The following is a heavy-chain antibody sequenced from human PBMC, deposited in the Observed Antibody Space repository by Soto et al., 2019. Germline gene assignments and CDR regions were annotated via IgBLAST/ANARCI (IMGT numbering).Heavy chain of an antibody. J-gene: IGHJ4*02. CDR1: GGSVSSSSCY. V-gene: IGHV4-61*01. Sequence: SVTLSLTCTVSGGSVSSSSCYWSWIRQPPGKGLEWIGNIYYSGSTNYNPSLKSRVTISVDTSKNQFSLKLSSVTAADTALYYCARDGGVVGITHWGQGTLVTVSS. D-gene: IGHD3-16*01. CDR2: IYYSGST. CDR3: ARDGGVVGITH.